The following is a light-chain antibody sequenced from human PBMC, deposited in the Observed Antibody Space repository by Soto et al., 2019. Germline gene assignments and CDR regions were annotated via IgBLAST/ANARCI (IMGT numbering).Light chain of an antibody. CDR3: SSYTSSNTPYV. J-gene: IGLJ1*01. CDR2: EVT. CDR1: SSCVGAYHF. V-gene: IGLV2-14*01. Sequence: QSALTQPASVSGSPGQSITISCTRSSSCVGAYHFVSWYQHHPGKAPKLILYEVTARPSGVSIRFSGSKSGNTASLTISGLQADDESNYYCSSYTSSNTPYVFGTGSKVTVL.